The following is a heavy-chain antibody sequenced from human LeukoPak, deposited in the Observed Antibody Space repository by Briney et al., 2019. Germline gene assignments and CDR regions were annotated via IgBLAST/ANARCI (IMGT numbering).Heavy chain of an antibody. CDR2: ISYSGST. Sequence: SETLSLTCTVSGGSISSYYWSWIRQPPGKGLEWIGYISYSGSTNYNASLKGRVTMSVDTSKNQFSLKLSSATAADTAVYYCVRHEGGTTLDYWGQGTLVTVSS. CDR1: GGSISSYY. V-gene: IGHV4-59*08. CDR3: VRHEGGTTLDY. J-gene: IGHJ4*02. D-gene: IGHD1-7*01.